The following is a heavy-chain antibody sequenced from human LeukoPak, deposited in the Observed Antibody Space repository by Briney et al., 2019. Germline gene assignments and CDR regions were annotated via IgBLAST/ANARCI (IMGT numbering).Heavy chain of an antibody. CDR2: IIPIFGTA. V-gene: IGHV1-69*06. CDR1: GGTFSSYA. Sequence: SVKVSCKASGGTFSSYAISWVRQAPGQGLEWMGRIIPIFGTANYAQKFQGRVTITADKSTSTAYMELSSLRSEDTAVYCCARGHLLGYMDVWGKGTTVTVSS. CDR3: ARGHLLGYMDV. J-gene: IGHJ6*03.